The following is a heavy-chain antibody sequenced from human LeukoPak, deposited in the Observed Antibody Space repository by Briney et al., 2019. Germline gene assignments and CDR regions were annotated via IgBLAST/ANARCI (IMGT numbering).Heavy chain of an antibody. CDR1: GFTFSSYA. D-gene: IGHD1-26*01. V-gene: IGHV3-23*01. J-gene: IGHJ4*02. CDR3: AKTNSGSYLGGYYFDY. CDR2: ISGSGGST. Sequence: GGSLRLSCAASGFTFSSYAMSWVRQAPGKELEWVSAISGSGGSTYYADSVKGRFTISRDNSKNTLYLQMNSLRAEDTAVYYCAKTNSGSYLGGYYFDYWGQGTLVTVFS.